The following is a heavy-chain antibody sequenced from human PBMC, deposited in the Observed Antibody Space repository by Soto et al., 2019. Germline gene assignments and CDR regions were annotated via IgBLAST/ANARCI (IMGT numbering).Heavy chain of an antibody. CDR2: INAPSTST. J-gene: IGHJ4*02. CDR1: GFIFSDYG. V-gene: IGHV3-48*02. Sequence: EVHLVESGGGLVQPGGSLRLSCAASGFIFSDYGLTWVRQAPGKGLEWVSHINAPSTSTLYADSVRGRFTISRDNAKNSVYRQMSSLSDEDTAVYYCTRDPEGDLDFDYWGQGTLVTVSS. D-gene: IGHD2-21*02. CDR3: TRDPEGDLDFDY.